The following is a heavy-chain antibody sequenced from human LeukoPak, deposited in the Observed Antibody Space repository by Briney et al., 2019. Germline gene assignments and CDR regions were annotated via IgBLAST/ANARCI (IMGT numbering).Heavy chain of an antibody. CDR1: GFTVSTTY. CDR2: IYTGGST. V-gene: IGHV3-53*01. Sequence: GGSLRLSCAASGFTVSTTYMSWVGQAPGKGLEWVSVIYTGGSTYYADSVKGRFTISRDNAKNTLYLQMNSLRAEDTAVYYCARAPGRWLQHYYYYYGMDVWGQGTTVTVSS. CDR3: ARAPGRWLQHYYYYYGMDV. J-gene: IGHJ6*02. D-gene: IGHD5-24*01.